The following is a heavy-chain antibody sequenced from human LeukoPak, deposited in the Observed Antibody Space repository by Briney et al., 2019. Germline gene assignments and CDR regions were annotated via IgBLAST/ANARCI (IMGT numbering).Heavy chain of an antibody. CDR3: ARGGKYSSGWSIY. V-gene: IGHV4-34*01. CDR1: GGSFGGYY. J-gene: IGHJ4*02. D-gene: IGHD6-19*01. Sequence: SETLSLTCAVYGGSFGGYYWSWIRQPPGKGLEWIGEINHSGSTNYNPSLKSRVTISVDTSKNQFSLKLSSVTAADTAVYYCARGGKYSSGWSIYWGQGTLVTVSS. CDR2: INHSGST.